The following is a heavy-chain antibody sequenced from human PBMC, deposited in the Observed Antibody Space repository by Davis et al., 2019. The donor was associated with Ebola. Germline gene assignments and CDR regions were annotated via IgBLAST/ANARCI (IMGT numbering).Heavy chain of an antibody. Sequence: GGSLRLSCAASGFTFSSYAMSWVRQAPGKGLEWVSAISGSGGSTYYADSVKGRFTISRDNSKNSLYLQMNSLRAEDTAVYYCARAMRIWFGELLYGDYFDYWGQGTLVTVSS. J-gene: IGHJ4*02. CDR3: ARAMRIWFGELLYGDYFDY. V-gene: IGHV3-23*01. D-gene: IGHD3-10*01. CDR1: GFTFSSYA. CDR2: ISGSGGST.